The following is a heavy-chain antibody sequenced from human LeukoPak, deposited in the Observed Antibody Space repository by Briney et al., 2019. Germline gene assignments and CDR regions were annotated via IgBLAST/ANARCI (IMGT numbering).Heavy chain of an antibody. Sequence: SQTLSLTCAISGESVSSNSAAWNWIRQSPSRGLEWLGRTYYRSKWYNDYAVSVKSRITINPDTSKNQFSLQLNSVTPEDTAVYYCARVVIVGATWWDDAFDIWGQGTMVTVSS. V-gene: IGHV6-1*01. D-gene: IGHD1-26*01. CDR1: GESVSSNSAA. CDR3: ARVVIVGATWWDDAFDI. J-gene: IGHJ3*02. CDR2: TYYRSKWYN.